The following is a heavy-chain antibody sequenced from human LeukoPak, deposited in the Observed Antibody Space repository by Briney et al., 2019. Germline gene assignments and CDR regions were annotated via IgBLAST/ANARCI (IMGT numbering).Heavy chain of an antibody. CDR1: GGSFSGDF. V-gene: IGHV4-34*01. Sequence: SETPSLTCAVYGGSFSGDFWSWIRQSPGKGLEWIGEINHGGSTTYNPSLQSRVTMSVDASKNQFSLKLSSVTAADTAVYYCAREGDYYDTSGTLDYWGQGTLVTVSS. CDR3: AREGDYYDTSGTLDY. CDR2: INHGGST. J-gene: IGHJ4*02. D-gene: IGHD3-22*01.